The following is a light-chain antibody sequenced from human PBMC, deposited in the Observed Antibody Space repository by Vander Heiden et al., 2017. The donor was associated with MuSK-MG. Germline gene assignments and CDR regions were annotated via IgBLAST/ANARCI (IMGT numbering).Light chain of an antibody. CDR2: AAS. V-gene: IGKV1-39*01. CDR1: QSISSY. J-gene: IGKJ3*01. Sequence: IQMTQSPSSLSASVGDRVTITCRASQSISSYLNWYQQKPGKAPTRLIYAASSLQSGVPSRFSGSGSGTDFTLTISRLQPEDFATYYCQQSDRTPFTFGRGTKVDIK. CDR3: QQSDRTPFT.